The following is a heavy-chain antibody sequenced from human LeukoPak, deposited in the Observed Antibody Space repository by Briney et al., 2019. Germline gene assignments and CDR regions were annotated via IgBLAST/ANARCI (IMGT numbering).Heavy chain of an antibody. J-gene: IGHJ4*02. CDR3: ARLDRYLHFDN. Sequence: SETLSLTCSVSGDSISDSRYYWAWIRQPPGERLEWIASIYYSGPTDYNPSLKSRVTISLDMSKNQFSLKLRSVTAADTATYYCARLDRYLHFDNWGQGTRVTVSS. CDR1: GDSISDSRYY. D-gene: IGHD2-21*02. V-gene: IGHV4-39*07. CDR2: IYYSGPT.